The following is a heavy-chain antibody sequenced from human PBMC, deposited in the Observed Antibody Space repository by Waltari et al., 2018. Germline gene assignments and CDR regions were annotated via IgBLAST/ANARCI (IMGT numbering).Heavy chain of an antibody. CDR3: ARDGGEYSSGWYRLNDACDI. D-gene: IGHD6-19*01. CDR1: GYTFTSYY. V-gene: IGHV1-46*01. J-gene: IGHJ3*02. Sequence: QVQLVQSGAEVKKPGASVKVSCKASGYTFTSYYMHWVRQAPGQGLEWMGIINPSGGSTSYAQKFQGRVTMTRDTSTSTVYMELSSLRSEDTAVYYCARDGGEYSSGWYRLNDACDIWGQGTMVTVSS. CDR2: INPSGGST.